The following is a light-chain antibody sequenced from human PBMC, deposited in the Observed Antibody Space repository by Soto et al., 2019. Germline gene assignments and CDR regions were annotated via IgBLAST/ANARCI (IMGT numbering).Light chain of an antibody. J-gene: IGKJ1*01. CDR3: QQYNKWPHT. CDR2: GAS. Sequence: EIGTTQSPATLTVSPGERATLSCRASQSVSSNLAWYQQKPGQAPRLLIYGASTRATGIPARFSGSGSGTEFTLTISSLQSEDFAVYYCQQYNKWPHTFGQGTKVDIK. CDR1: QSVSSN. V-gene: IGKV3-15*01.